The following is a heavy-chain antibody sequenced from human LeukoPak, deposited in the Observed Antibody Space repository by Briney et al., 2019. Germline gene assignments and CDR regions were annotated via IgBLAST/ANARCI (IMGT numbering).Heavy chain of an antibody. D-gene: IGHD1-26*01. CDR1: GFTFSSYS. CDR3: ARSRGSYYRPFDY. J-gene: IGHJ4*02. V-gene: IGHV3-21*01. CDR2: ISSSSSYI. Sequence: GGSLRLSCAASGFTFSSYSMNWVRQAPGKGLEWVSSISSSSSYIYYADSVKGRFTISRDNAKNSLYLQMNSLRAEDTAVYYCARSRGSYYRPFDYWGQGTLVTVSS.